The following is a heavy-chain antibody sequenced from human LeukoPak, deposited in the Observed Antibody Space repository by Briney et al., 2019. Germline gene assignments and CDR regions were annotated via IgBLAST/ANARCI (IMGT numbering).Heavy chain of an antibody. CDR3: ARKTSFDY. J-gene: IGHJ4*02. CDR1: GFTFTAYG. V-gene: IGHV3-30*03. Sequence: GGSLRLSCAASGFTFTAYGMHWVRQAPGKGLEWVAVISDDGSNKYYADSVKGRFTISRDNAKNSLYLQMNSLRDEDTAVYYCARKTSFDYWGQGTLVTVSS. CDR2: ISDDGSNK.